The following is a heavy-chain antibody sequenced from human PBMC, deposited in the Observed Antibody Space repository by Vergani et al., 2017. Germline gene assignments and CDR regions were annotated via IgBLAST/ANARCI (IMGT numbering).Heavy chain of an antibody. Sequence: QVQLQESGPGLVKPSETLSLTCTVSGGSISSYYWSWIRQPPGKGLEWIGYIYYSGSTNYNPSLKSRVTISVDTSKNQFSLKLSSVTAADTAVYYCAREYGSGSEIDYWGQGTLVTVSS. CDR2: IYYSGST. CDR3: AREYGSGSEIDY. J-gene: IGHJ4*02. V-gene: IGHV4-59*01. D-gene: IGHD3-10*01. CDR1: GGSISSYY.